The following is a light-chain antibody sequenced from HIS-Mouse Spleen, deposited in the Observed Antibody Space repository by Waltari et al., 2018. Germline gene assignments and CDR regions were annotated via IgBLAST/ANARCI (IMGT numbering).Light chain of an antibody. V-gene: IGLV1-47*01. CDR3: AAWDDSLSGPV. CDR1: SSNSGSNS. J-gene: IGLJ3*02. CDR2: RNN. Sequence: QSVLTQPPSASGTPGQGVTIPCSGRSSNSGSNSVYWYQQLPGTAPKLLTYRNNQRPSGVPDRFSGSKSGTSASLAISGLRSEDEADYYCAAWDDSLSGPVFGGGTKLTVL.